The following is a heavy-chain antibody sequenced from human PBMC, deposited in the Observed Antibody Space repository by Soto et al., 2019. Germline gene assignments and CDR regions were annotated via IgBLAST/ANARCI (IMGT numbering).Heavy chain of an antibody. J-gene: IGHJ4*02. D-gene: IGHD1-1*01. CDR1: GYGFTTYG. CDR3: ARGRYGDY. CDR2: ISAHNGNT. V-gene: IGHV1-18*01. Sequence: QIHLVQSGAEVKKPGASVKVSCKGSGYGFTTYGITWVRQAPGQGLEWMAWISAHNGNTNYAQKLHGRVTVTRDTSASTAYMELRSLRSDDTAMYYCARGRYGDYWGQGALVTVSS.